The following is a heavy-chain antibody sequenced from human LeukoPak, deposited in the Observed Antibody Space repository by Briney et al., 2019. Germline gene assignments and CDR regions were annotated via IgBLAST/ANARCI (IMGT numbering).Heavy chain of an antibody. CDR1: GYTFTGYY. CDR3: ARDAYGDYTSGAFDI. Sequence: ASVKVSCKASGYTFTGYYMHWVRQAPGQGLEWMGWINPNSGGTNYAQKFQGRVTMTGDTSISTAYMELSRLRSDDTAVYYCARDAYGDYTSGAFDIWGQGTMVTVSS. J-gene: IGHJ3*02. CDR2: INPNSGGT. V-gene: IGHV1-2*02. D-gene: IGHD4-17*01.